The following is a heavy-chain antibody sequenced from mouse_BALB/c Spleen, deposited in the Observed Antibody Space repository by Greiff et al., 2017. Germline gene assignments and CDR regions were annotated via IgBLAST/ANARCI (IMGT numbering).Heavy chain of an antibody. D-gene: IGHD2-3*01. J-gene: IGHJ4*01. CDR1: GFTFSSYG. Sequence: EVQLVESGGDLVKPGGSLKLSCAASGFTFSSYGMSWVRQTPDKRLEWVATISSGGSYTYYPDSVKGRFTISRDNAKNTLYLQISSLKSEDTAMYYCARHDDDNHYAMDYWGQGTSVTVSS. CDR3: ARHDDDNHYAMDY. V-gene: IGHV5-6*01. CDR2: ISSGGSYT.